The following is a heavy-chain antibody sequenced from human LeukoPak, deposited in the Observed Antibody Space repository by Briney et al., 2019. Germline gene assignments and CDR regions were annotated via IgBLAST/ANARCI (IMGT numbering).Heavy chain of an antibody. J-gene: IGHJ3*02. D-gene: IGHD1-26*01. CDR3: VKDLGGRYQEEGNTFDI. CDR2: ISYDGSNK. Sequence: PGGSLRLSCAASGFTFSSYGMHWVRQAPGKGLEWVAVISYDGSNKYYADSVKGRFTISRDNSKNTLYLQMNSLRAEDTAVYYCVKDLGGRYQEEGNTFDIWGQGTMVTVSS. CDR1: GFTFSSYG. V-gene: IGHV3-30*18.